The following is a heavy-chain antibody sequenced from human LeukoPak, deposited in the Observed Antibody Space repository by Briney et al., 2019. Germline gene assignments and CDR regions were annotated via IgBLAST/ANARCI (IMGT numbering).Heavy chain of an antibody. D-gene: IGHD2-15*01. CDR3: AKDQFPLVICSGHDY. Sequence: GGSLRLSCTSSELTVSDNHMSWVRQAPGKGLEWVSAISGSGGSTYYADSVKGRFTISRDNSKNTLYLQMNSLRAEDTAVYYCAKDQFPLVICSGHDYWGQGTLVTVSS. CDR1: ELTVSDNH. CDR2: ISGSGGST. V-gene: IGHV3-23*01. J-gene: IGHJ4*02.